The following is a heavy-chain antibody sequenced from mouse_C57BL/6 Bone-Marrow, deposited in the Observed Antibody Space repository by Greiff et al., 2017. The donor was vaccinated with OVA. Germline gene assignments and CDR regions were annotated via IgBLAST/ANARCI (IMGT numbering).Heavy chain of an antibody. CDR1: GYTFTSYW. J-gene: IGHJ1*03. CDR2: IYPGSGST. CDR3: ARSTLITTVVAHWYFDV. D-gene: IGHD1-1*01. Sequence: QVQLKQPGAELVKPGASVKMSCKASGYTFTSYWITWVKQRPGQGLEWIGDIYPGSGSTNYNEKFKSKATLTVDTSSSTAYMQLSSLTSEDSAVYYCARSTLITTVVAHWYFDVWGTGTTVTVSS. V-gene: IGHV1-55*01.